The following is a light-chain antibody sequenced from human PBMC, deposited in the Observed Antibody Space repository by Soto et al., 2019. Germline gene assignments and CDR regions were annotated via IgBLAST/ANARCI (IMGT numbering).Light chain of an antibody. Sequence: EIVMTQSPATLSVSPGERATLSCRASQSVINSNLAWYQQKLGLAPRLLIYDVSTRATGVPARFSGSGSGTEFTLTISSLQSEDFAVYYCQQHSSWPLTCGGGTKVEIK. J-gene: IGKJ4*01. CDR1: QSVINSN. CDR3: QQHSSWPLT. V-gene: IGKV3-15*01. CDR2: DVS.